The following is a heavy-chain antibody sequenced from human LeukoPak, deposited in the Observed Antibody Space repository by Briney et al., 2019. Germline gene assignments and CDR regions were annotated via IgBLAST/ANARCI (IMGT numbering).Heavy chain of an antibody. CDR2: ISGSGGST. J-gene: IGHJ6*03. CDR1: GFTFSSYS. Sequence: GGSLRLSCAASGFTFSSYSMNWVRQAPGKGLEWVSAISGSGGSTYYADSVKGRFTISRDNSKNTLYLQMNSLRAEDTAVYYCARDRLGVAAAGYYYYYYMDVWGKGTTVTVSS. V-gene: IGHV3-23*01. CDR3: ARDRLGVAAAGYYYYYYMDV. D-gene: IGHD6-13*01.